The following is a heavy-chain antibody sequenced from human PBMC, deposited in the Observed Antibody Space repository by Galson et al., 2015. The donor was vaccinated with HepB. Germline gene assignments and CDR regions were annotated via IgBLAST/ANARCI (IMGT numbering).Heavy chain of an antibody. CDR3: ARDPVGYCSITSCSPYYFDY. CDR1: GSTFSDYY. CDR2: ISSSGTYT. J-gene: IGHJ4*02. V-gene: IGHV3-11*06. Sequence: SLRLSCAASGSTFSDYYMRWIRQAPGKGLEWVSYISSSGTYTNYADSVKGRFTISRDNAKNSLYLQMKSLRVEDTAVYYCARDPVGYCSITSCSPYYFDYWGQGTLVTVSS. D-gene: IGHD2-2*01.